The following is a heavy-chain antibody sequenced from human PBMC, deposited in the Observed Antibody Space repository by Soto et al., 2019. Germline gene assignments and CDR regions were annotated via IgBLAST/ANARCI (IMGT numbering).Heavy chain of an antibody. V-gene: IGHV4-31*03. Sequence: PSETLSLTCTVSGGCISSGGYYWSWIRQHPGKGLEWIGYIYYSGSTYYNPSLKSRVTISVDTSKNQFSLKLSSVTAADTAVYYCARLRLAPYYYDSSGYDPWGQGTLVTVSS. CDR2: IYYSGST. CDR3: ARLRLAPYYYDSSGYDP. J-gene: IGHJ5*02. CDR1: GGCISSGGYY. D-gene: IGHD3-22*01.